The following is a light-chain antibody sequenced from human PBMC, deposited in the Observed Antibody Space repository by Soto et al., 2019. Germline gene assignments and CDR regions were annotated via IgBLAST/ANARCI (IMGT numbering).Light chain of an antibody. CDR1: SGQSSYA. Sequence: QLVLTQSPSASASLGASVKLTCTLSSGQSSYAIAWYQQQPGKGPRFLMKLKSDGSHTKGDGIPDRFSGSSSGAERHLTISGLQSDDEGDYYCQPWGTSAVFGGGTQLTVL. J-gene: IGLJ7*01. CDR2: LKSDGSH. CDR3: QPWGTSAV. V-gene: IGLV4-69*01.